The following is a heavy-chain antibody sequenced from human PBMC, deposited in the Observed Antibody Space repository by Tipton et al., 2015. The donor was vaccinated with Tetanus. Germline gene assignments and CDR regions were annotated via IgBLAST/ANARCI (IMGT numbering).Heavy chain of an antibody. CDR1: GFTFSNHA. CDR2: IHGRGDHT. J-gene: IGHJ4*02. V-gene: IGHV3-23*01. CDR3: VKDFWRHCCQRPRAFDY. D-gene: IGHD2-21*02. Sequence: SLRLSCAASGFTFSNHAMSWVRQAPGKGLEWVSGIHGRGDHTYYTNSVRGRFTVSRDNSKNTLYLQMNSLRGEDTALYYCVKDFWRHCCQRPRAFDYWGQGTLVTVSS.